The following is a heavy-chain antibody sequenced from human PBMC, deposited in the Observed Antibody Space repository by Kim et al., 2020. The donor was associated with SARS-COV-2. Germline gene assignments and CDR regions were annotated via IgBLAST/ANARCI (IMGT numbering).Heavy chain of an antibody. CDR2: INADSGNT. CDR1: GYTFTNYG. D-gene: IGHD3-9*01. Sequence: ASVKVSCKASGYTFTNYGLYWVRQAPGQRLEWMGRINADSGNTKYAQKFQGRVTITRDTSASTVYMELSSLTSEDAAVYYCARPMTTAYYTMHYWGQGTLVTVSS. V-gene: IGHV1-3*01. J-gene: IGHJ4*02. CDR3: ARPMTTAYYTMHY.